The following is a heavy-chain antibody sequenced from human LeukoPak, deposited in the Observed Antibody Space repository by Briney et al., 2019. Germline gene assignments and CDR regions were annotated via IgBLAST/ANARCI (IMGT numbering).Heavy chain of an antibody. J-gene: IGHJ4*02. V-gene: IGHV3-48*01. CDR2: ISSSSSTI. CDR1: GFTFSSYS. CDR3: ASQSGYSYGNFDY. D-gene: IGHD5-18*01. Sequence: GGSLRLSCAASGFTFSSYSMNWVRQAPGKGLEWVSYISSSSSTIYYADSVKGRFTISRDNAKNSLYLQMNSLRAEDTAVYYCASQSGYSYGNFDYWGQGTLVTVSS.